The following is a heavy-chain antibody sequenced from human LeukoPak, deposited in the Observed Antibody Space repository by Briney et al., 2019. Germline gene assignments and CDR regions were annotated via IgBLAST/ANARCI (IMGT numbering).Heavy chain of an antibody. CDR3: AKARWSTVTTPIDY. CDR2: ISGSGGST. Sequence: PGGSLRLSCAASGFIFSSYAMSWVRQAPGKGLEWVSAISGSGGSTYYADSVKGRFTISRDNSKNTLYLQMNSLRAEDTAVYYCAKARWSTVTTPIDYWGQGTLVTVSS. CDR1: GFIFSSYA. D-gene: IGHD4-11*01. V-gene: IGHV3-23*01. J-gene: IGHJ4*02.